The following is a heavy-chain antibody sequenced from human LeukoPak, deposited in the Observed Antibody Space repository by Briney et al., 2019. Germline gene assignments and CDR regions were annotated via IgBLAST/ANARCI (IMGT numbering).Heavy chain of an antibody. CDR2: INPNSGGT. CDR1: GYTFTGYY. Sequence: ASVEVSCKASGYTFTGYYMHWVRQAPGQGLEWMGWINPNSGGTNYAQKFQGWVTMTRDTSVSTAYMELSRLRSDDTAVYYCARDQGYCSSTSCSSDAFDIWGQGTMVTVSS. CDR3: ARDQGYCSSTSCSSDAFDI. V-gene: IGHV1-2*04. J-gene: IGHJ3*02. D-gene: IGHD2-2*01.